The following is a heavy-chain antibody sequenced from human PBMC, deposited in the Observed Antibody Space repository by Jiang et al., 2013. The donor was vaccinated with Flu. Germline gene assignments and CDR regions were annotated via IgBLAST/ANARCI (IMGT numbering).Heavy chain of an antibody. V-gene: IGHV3-30*02. Sequence: VQLLESGGGVVQPGGSVRLSCAASGFSFSVYGMHWIRQAPGKGLEWLTYIKYDGSNYYSADSVKGRFTVSRDNSKSTLYLQLNSLRVEDTAVYYCAKDLGYSSGWYFDHWGQGTLVTVSS. D-gene: IGHD6-19*01. J-gene: IGHJ4*02. CDR2: IKYDGSNY. CDR1: GFSFSVYG. CDR3: AKDLGYSSGWYFDH.